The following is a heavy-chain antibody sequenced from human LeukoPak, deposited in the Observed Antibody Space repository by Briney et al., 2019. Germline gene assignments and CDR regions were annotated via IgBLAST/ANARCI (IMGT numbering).Heavy chain of an antibody. CDR2: ISAYNGNT. CDR3: AREGASPYYDSSGYYHYFDY. J-gene: IGHJ4*02. V-gene: IGHV1-18*01. CDR1: GYTFTSYG. Sequence: ASVEVSCKASGYTFTSYGISWVRQAPGQGLEWMGWISAYNGNTNYAQKLQGRVTMTTDTSTSTAYMELRSLRSDDTAVYYCAREGASPYYDSSGYYHYFDYWGQGALVTVSS. D-gene: IGHD3-22*01.